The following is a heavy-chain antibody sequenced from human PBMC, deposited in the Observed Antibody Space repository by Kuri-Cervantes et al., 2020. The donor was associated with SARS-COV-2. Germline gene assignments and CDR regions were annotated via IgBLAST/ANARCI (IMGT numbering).Heavy chain of an antibody. CDR1: GGSISSSSYY. CDR2: IKHTGST. Sequence: GSLRLSCTVSGGSISSSSYYWGWIRQPPGKGLEWIGQIKHTGSTNYNPSLKSRVTISADTSKNQFSLKLNSVTAADTAIYYCARGGTRRDDAFDIWGQGTLVTVSS. J-gene: IGHJ3*02. V-gene: IGHV4-39*07. CDR3: ARGGTRRDDAFDI.